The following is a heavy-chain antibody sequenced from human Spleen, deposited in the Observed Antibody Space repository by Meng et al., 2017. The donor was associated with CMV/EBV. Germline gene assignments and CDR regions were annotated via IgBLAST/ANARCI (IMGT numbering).Heavy chain of an antibody. CDR2: INPNTGDT. Sequence: AAVKVSCKASGYTFTGYHIHWVRQTPGQGHQWMAWINPNTGDTNYAQRFQGRGTVTRDMSISTAYMELSRLRSDDTAVYYCAREAYCSSTSCPNDKWGQGTLVTVSS. J-gene: IGHJ4*02. CDR3: AREAYCSSTSCPNDK. CDR1: GYTFTGYH. D-gene: IGHD2-2*01. V-gene: IGHV1-2*02.